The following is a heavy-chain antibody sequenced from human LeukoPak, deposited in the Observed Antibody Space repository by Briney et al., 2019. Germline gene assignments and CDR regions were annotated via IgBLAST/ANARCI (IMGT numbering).Heavy chain of an antibody. D-gene: IGHD2-15*01. CDR2: IKQDGSQE. V-gene: IGHV3-7*03. CDR3: AKDYCRDGNCPFPFLDS. J-gene: IGHJ4*02. Sequence: GGSLRLSCAASGFTVSSNYMSWVRQAPGKGLEWVAHIKQDGSQEYYVDSVKGRFTISRDNSKNTVYMQMSSLRAEDTATYYCAKDYCRDGNCPFPFLDSWGQGTQVTVSS. CDR1: GFTVSSNY.